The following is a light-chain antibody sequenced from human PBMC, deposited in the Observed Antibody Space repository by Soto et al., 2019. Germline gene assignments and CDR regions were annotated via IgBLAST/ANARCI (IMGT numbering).Light chain of an antibody. Sequence: QSVLAQPASVSGSPGQSITISCTGTSSDVGAYNSVSWYQQHPHRAPQVIIYKGTQRPSGVSNRFSGSTSGNAASLTISALQADDEADYYCSSYTITTALVFGTGTKVTVL. V-gene: IGLV2-14*02. CDR3: SSYTITTALV. CDR1: SSDVGAYNS. J-gene: IGLJ1*01. CDR2: KGT.